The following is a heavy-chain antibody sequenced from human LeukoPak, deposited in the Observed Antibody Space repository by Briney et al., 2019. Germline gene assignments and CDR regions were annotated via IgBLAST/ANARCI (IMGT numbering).Heavy chain of an antibody. J-gene: IGHJ4*02. CDR1: GFTSTNYA. CDR3: AKAFDY. Sequence: GGSLRLSCAASGFTSTNYAMNWVRQAPGKGLEWVSVLIGSSGSTDYADSVKGRFTISRDTSKSTLFLQMNSLRAEDTAVYYCAKAFDYWGQGTLVTVSS. V-gene: IGHV3-23*01. CDR2: LIGSSGST.